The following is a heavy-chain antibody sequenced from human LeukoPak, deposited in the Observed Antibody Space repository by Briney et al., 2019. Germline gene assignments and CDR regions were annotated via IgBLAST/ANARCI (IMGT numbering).Heavy chain of an antibody. CDR1: GGSFSGYY. CDR2: INHSGST. V-gene: IGHV4-34*01. Sequence: PSETLSLTCAVYGGSFSGYYWSWIRQPPGKGLEWIGEINHSGSTNYNPSLKSRVTISVDTSKNQFSLKLSSVTAADTAVYYCASVGHSSGWYYFDYWGQGALATVSS. CDR3: ASVGHSSGWYYFDY. J-gene: IGHJ4*02. D-gene: IGHD6-19*01.